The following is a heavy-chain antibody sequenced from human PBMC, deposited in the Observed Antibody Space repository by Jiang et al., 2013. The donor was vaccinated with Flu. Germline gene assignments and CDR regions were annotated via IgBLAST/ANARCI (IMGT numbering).Heavy chain of an antibody. Sequence: ETLSLTCTVSGGSVSSGSYYWSWIRQPPGKGLEWIGYIYYSGSTNYNPSLKSRVTISVDTSKNQFSLKLSSVTAADTAVYYCARYCSGGSCYPLGRHYWGQGTLVTVSS. CDR2: IYYSGST. V-gene: IGHV4-61*01. CDR1: GGSVSSGSYY. CDR3: ARYCSGGSCYPLGRHY. D-gene: IGHD2-15*01. J-gene: IGHJ4*02.